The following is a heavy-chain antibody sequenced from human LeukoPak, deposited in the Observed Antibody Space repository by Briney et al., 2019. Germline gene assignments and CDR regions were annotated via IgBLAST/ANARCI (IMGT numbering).Heavy chain of an antibody. Sequence: GRSLRLSCAASGFTFSNYGMHWVRQAPGKGLEWVAVVWYDGSSKYYGASVKGRFTVSRDNSKNTTSLQMSSLRDEDTAIYYCARQAVGFVDTGEFDYWGQGTLVTVSS. CDR3: ARQAVGFVDTGEFDY. CDR2: VWYDGSSK. CDR1: GFTFSNYG. D-gene: IGHD3-10*01. V-gene: IGHV3-33*01. J-gene: IGHJ4*02.